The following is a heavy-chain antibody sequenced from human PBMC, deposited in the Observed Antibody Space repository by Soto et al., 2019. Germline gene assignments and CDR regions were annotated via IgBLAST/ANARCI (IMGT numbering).Heavy chain of an antibody. CDR3: SRREAYCSGGRCYNWFDP. CDR1: GYSFISYW. Sequence: GASLKISCKGSGYSFISYWISWVRQMPGKGLEWMGTIDPSDSYTNYSPSFQGHVTISADKSITTAYLQWSSLKASDTAMYYCSRREAYCSGGRCYNWFDPWGQGTLVTVS. J-gene: IGHJ5*02. V-gene: IGHV5-10-1*01. CDR2: IDPSDSYT. D-gene: IGHD2-15*01.